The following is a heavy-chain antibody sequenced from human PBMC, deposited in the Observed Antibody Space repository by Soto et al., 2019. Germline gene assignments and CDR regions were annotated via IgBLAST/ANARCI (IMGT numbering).Heavy chain of an antibody. J-gene: IGHJ6*02. CDR2: TSWNSGSI. CDR1: GFTFDDYA. V-gene: IGHV3-9*01. Sequence: EVQLVESGGGLVQPGRSLRLSCAASGFTFDDYAMHWVRQAPGKGLEWVSGTSWNSGSIGYADAVKGRFTISRNNPKNSLYLQRNSLRAEDTALYYWAKDTGWGISFYSGLDVWGQGTTVTVPS. D-gene: IGHD3-16*01. CDR3: AKDTGWGISFYSGLDV.